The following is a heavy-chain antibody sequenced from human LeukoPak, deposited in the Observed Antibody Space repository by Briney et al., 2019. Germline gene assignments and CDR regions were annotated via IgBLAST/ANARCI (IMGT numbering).Heavy chain of an antibody. CDR3: ARHGSYSGPYYFDY. J-gene: IGHJ4*01. Sequence: PGESLKISCKGSGYDFTFYWVAWVRQMPGKGLEWMGIIYPGDSDTRYSPSFQGQVTISADKSISTAYLQWSSLKASDTAMYYCARHGSYSGPYYFDYWGHGTLVTVSS. D-gene: IGHD1-26*01. CDR1: GYDFTFYW. V-gene: IGHV5-51*01. CDR2: IYPGDSDT.